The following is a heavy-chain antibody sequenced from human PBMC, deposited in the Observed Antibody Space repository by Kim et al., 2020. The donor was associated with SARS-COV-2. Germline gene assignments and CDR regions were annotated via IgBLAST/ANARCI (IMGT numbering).Heavy chain of an antibody. J-gene: IGHJ5*02. CDR1: GYTFTSYG. CDR2: ISAYNGNT. Sequence: ASVKVSCKASGYTFTSYGISWVRQAPGQGLEWMGWISAYNGNTNYAQKLQGRVTMTTDTSTSTAYMELRSLRSDDTAVYDCARDGGRIAAAAHWFDPWGQGTLVTVSS. V-gene: IGHV1-18*01. CDR3: ARDGGRIAAAAHWFDP. D-gene: IGHD6-13*01.